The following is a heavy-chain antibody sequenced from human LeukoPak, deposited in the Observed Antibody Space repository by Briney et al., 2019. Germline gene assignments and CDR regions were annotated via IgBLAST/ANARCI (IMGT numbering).Heavy chain of an antibody. CDR3: ATGRYYDNVWGSYRPSFDF. Sequence: SETLSLTCTVSGGSISSYYWSWIRQPPGKGLEWIGYIDYSGSTNYNPSLKSRVTISIDMSKNQLSLKLRSVTAADTAVYYCATGRYYDNVWGSYRPSFDFWGQGTLATVSS. J-gene: IGHJ4*02. CDR1: GGSISSYY. V-gene: IGHV4-59*08. CDR2: IDYSGST. D-gene: IGHD3-16*02.